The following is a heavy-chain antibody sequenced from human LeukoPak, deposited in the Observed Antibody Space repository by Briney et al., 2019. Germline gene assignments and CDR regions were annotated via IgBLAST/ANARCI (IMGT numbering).Heavy chain of an antibody. D-gene: IGHD3-22*01. CDR3: AREGYYDSSGHDY. CDR1: GFTFSSYS. V-gene: IGHV3-21*01. J-gene: IGHJ4*02. CDR2: ISSSSSYI. Sequence: GGSLRLSCAASGFTFSSYSMNWVRQAPGKGLEWVSSISSSSSYIYYADSVKGRFTISRDNAKNSLYLQTNSLRAEDTAVYYCAREGYYDSSGHDYWGQGTLVTVSS.